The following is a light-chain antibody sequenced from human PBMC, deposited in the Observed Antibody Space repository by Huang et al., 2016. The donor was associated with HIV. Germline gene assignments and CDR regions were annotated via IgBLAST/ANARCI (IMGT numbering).Light chain of an antibody. Sequence: EIVLTQSPATLSLSPGERATLSCRASQSVGSYLAWYLQKPGRAPRLLIYDASNRAIGIPARFSGSGSGTDFTLTISSLDPEDFAVYYCHQRSNWPLITFGQGTRLEIK. CDR2: DAS. CDR1: QSVGSY. J-gene: IGKJ5*01. CDR3: HQRSNWPLIT. V-gene: IGKV3-11*01.